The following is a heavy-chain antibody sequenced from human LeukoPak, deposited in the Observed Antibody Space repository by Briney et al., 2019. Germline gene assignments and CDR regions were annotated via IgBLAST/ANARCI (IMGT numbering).Heavy chain of an antibody. J-gene: IGHJ6*03. Sequence: GGSLRLSWAASGFTFSSYWMSWVRQAPGKGLEWVANIKQDGFEKYYVDSVKGRFTISRDNAKNSLYLQMNSLRAEDTAVYYCARGTGMATIQGYYYYMDVWGKGTTVTVSS. CDR3: ARGTGMATIQGYYYYMDV. CDR2: IKQDGFEK. V-gene: IGHV3-7*01. D-gene: IGHD5-24*01. CDR1: GFTFSSYW.